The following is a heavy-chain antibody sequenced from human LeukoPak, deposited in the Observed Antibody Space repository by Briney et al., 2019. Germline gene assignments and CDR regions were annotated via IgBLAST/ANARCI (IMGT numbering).Heavy chain of an antibody. V-gene: IGHV4-4*07. CDR3: ARGGSSGYYYG. J-gene: IGHJ4*02. D-gene: IGHD3-22*01. CDR1: GGSISSYY. CDR2: LYTSGST. Sequence: SETLSLTCTVAGGSISSYYWSWIRQPAGKGLEWIGRLYTSGSTNYNPSLKSRVTMSVDTSKNQFSLKLTSMTAADTAVYYCARGGSSGYYYGWGQGTLVTVSS.